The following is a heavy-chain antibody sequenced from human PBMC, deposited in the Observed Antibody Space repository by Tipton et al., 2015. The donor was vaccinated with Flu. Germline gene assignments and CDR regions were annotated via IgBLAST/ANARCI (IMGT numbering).Heavy chain of an antibody. CDR2: INHSGST. D-gene: IGHD3-22*01. V-gene: IGHV4-34*01. J-gene: IGHJ5*02. CDR1: GGSFSGYY. CDR3: ARRCRYYYDSSGYFNTPYNWFDP. Sequence: LRLSCAVYGGSFSGYYWSWIRQPPGKGLEWIGEINHSGSTNYNPSLKSRFTISVDTSKNQFSLKLSSVTAADTAVYYCARRCRYYYDSSGYFNTPYNWFDPWGQGTLVTVSS.